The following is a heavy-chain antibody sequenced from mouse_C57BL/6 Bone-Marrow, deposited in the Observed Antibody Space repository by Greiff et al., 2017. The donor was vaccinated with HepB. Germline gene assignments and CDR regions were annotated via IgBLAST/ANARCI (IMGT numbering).Heavy chain of an antibody. CDR1: GFTFSSYG. CDR3: ARQNYGSSYGFDY. CDR2: ISSGGSYT. V-gene: IGHV5-6*01. Sequence: EVKVVESGGDLVKPGGSLKLSCAASGFTFSSYGMSWVRQTPDKRLEWVATISSGGSYTYYPDSVKGRFTISRDNAKNTLYLQMSSLKSEDTAMYYFARQNYGSSYGFDYWGQGTTLTVSS. J-gene: IGHJ2*01. D-gene: IGHD1-1*01.